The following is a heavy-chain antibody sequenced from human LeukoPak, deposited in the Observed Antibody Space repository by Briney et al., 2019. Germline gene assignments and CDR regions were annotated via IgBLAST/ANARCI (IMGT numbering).Heavy chain of an antibody. CDR2: FNPGDGST. Sequence: GASVKVSCKASGYSFTGYYIHWLRQAPGQGLEWMGIFNPGDGSTNYAQKLQGRVTMTRDTSTSTAYIHLSSLRSEDTAVYYCARVVRVGVAYFDYWGQGTLVTVSS. CDR3: ARVVRVGVAYFDY. J-gene: IGHJ4*02. D-gene: IGHD1-26*01. V-gene: IGHV1-46*01. CDR1: GYSFTGYY.